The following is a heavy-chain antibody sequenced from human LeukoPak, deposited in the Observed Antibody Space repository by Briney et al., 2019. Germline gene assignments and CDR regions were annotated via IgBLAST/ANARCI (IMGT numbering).Heavy chain of an antibody. CDR1: GFTLSDYY. D-gene: IGHD6-13*01. CDR2: VSSSVRTT. Sequence: GGSLRLSCAASGFTLSDYYMSWVRQAPGKGPEWVSYVSSSVRTTHYPDSVKGRITVSMDNAKHSLSLQMNSLRAEDTAVYYCARVRSIEAACTTDYWGQGTLVTLSS. J-gene: IGHJ4*02. CDR3: ARVRSIEAACTTDY. V-gene: IGHV3-11*01.